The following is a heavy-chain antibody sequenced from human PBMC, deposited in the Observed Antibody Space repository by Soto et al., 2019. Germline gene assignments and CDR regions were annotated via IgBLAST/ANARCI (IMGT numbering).Heavy chain of an antibody. J-gene: IGHJ4*02. V-gene: IGHV4-31*03. Sequence: PSETLSLTCTVSGGSISSGSYYWSWIRQHPGKGLEWIGYIYYSGTTYYNPSLKSRLTISLDTSKNQFTLDLSSVTAADTAVYYCVRDSSGYTSIDFWGQGTLVTVSS. D-gene: IGHD3-22*01. CDR2: IYYSGTT. CDR3: VRDSSGYTSIDF. CDR1: GGSISSGSYY.